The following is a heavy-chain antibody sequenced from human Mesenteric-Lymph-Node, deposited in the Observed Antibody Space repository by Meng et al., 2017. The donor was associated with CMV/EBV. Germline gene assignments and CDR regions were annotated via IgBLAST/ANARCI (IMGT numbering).Heavy chain of an antibody. CDR1: GYVFSNFA. D-gene: IGHD1-7*01. CDR3: ATVTGTTGDWFDP. CDR2: ISAYNGNT. J-gene: IGHJ5*02. V-gene: IGHV1-18*01. Sequence: ASVKVSCKASGYVFSNFALNWVRQAPGQGLEWMGWISAYNGNTNYAQKLQGRVTMTTDTSTSTAYMELRSLRSDDTAVYYCATVTGTTGDWFDPWGQGTLVTVSS.